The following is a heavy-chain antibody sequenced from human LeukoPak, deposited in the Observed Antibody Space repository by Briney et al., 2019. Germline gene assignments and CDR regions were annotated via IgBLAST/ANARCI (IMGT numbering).Heavy chain of an antibody. CDR3: VRDGVGAPPFDY. J-gene: IGHJ4*02. D-gene: IGHD1-26*01. CDR1: GFTVSSNY. V-gene: IGHV3-74*01. CDR2: IKGDGSST. Sequence: GSLRLSCAASGFTVSSNYMSWVRQAPGKGLVWVSRIKGDGSSTDYADSVKGRFTVSRDNAKNTLLLQMNSLRAEDTAVYYCVRDGVGAPPFDYWGQGVLVTVSS.